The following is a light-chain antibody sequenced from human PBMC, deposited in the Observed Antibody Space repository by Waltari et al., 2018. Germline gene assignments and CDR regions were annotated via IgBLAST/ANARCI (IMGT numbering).Light chain of an antibody. CDR2: YDS. CDR3: QVWDANTDPGV. Sequence: SYVLTQPPSVSVAPGATARITCGGNNIKSKSVHWYRQRPGQAPVVVISYDSDRAAGIPEGFSGSNSGNTATLTISRVEAGDEADYYCQVWDANTDPGVFGTGTEVTVL. V-gene: IGLV3-21*01. J-gene: IGLJ1*01. CDR1: NIKSKS.